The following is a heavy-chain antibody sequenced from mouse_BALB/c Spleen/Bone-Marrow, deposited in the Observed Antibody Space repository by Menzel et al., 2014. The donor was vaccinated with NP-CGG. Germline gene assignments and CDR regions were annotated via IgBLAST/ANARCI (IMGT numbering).Heavy chain of an antibody. Sequence: LGIIWAGGSTDYNSALMSRLSISKDNSKSQVFLKMNSLQTDDTAIYYCARGGDYGNSFAYWGQGTLVTVSP. J-gene: IGHJ3*01. V-gene: IGHV2-9*02. CDR2: IWAGGST. CDR3: ARGGDYGNSFAY. D-gene: IGHD2-1*01.